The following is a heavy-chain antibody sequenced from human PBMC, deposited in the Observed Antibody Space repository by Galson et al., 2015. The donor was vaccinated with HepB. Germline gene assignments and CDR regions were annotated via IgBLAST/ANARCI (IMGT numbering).Heavy chain of an antibody. J-gene: IGHJ5*02. CDR2: IYYSGST. CDR1: GGSISSGDYY. V-gene: IGHV4-30-4*01. Sequence: LTCTVSGGSISSGDYYWSWIRQPPGKGLEWIGYIYYSGSTYYNPSLKSRVTISVDTSKNQFPLKLSSVTAADTAVYYCARDRGLTGPDYFDLWGQGALVAVSS. D-gene: IGHD3-10*01. CDR3: ARDRGLTGPDYFDL.